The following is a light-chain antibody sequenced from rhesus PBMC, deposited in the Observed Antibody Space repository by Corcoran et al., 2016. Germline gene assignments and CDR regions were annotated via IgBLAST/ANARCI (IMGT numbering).Light chain of an antibody. J-gene: IGLJ1*01. V-gene: IGLV2-32*01. CDR2: EVT. CDR3: CSYAGSYNYI. CDR1: SSDIRDYNY. Sequence: QAALTQPRSVSGSPGQSVTISCTGTSSDIRDYNYFSWYQQHPDTAPKLIIYEVTKRPSGVSDRFSGSKSGSTASLTISGLQAEDEADYVCCSYAGSYNYIFDVGTRLTVL.